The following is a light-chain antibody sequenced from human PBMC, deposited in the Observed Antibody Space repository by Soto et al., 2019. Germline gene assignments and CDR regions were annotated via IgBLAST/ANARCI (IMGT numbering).Light chain of an antibody. Sequence: QSVLTQPASVSGSPGQSITISCTGTSSDVGSYNLVSWYQQHPGKAPKLMIYEGSKRPSGVSNRFSGSKSGNTASLTISGRQAEDEADYYCCSYAGSSTFEFGGGTKLTVL. CDR3: CSYAGSSTFE. V-gene: IGLV2-23*03. CDR2: EGS. CDR1: SSDVGSYNL. J-gene: IGLJ3*02.